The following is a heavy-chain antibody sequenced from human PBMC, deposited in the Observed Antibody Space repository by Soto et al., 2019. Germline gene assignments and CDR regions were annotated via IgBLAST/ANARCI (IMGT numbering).Heavy chain of an antibody. D-gene: IGHD2-2*01. CDR2: IYYSGST. J-gene: IGHJ2*01. V-gene: IGHV4-59*01. CDR3: ARDRTSYWYVDL. Sequence: QVQLQESGPGLVKPSETLSLTCTVSGCSISSYYWSWIRQPPGKGLEWIGYIYYSGSTNYNPSLRSRVTISVDTSKNQCSLKLSSVTAADTAVSYCARDRTSYWYVDLWCRGTLVTVSS. CDR1: GCSISSYY.